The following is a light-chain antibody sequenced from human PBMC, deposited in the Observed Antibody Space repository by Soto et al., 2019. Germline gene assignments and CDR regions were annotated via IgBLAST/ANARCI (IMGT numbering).Light chain of an antibody. CDR1: QSVSSSY. Sequence: DIVLTQSPGTLCLSPGERATLSCRASQSVSSSYLAWYQQKPGQAPRLLIYGASNRATGIPDRFSGSESGTDFTLTISRLEPEDFAVYYCQQYGSSPITVGQGTRLEIK. CDR3: QQYGSSPIT. CDR2: GAS. V-gene: IGKV3-20*01. J-gene: IGKJ5*01.